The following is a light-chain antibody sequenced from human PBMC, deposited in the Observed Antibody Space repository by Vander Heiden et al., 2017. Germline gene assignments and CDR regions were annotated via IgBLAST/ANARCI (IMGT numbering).Light chain of an antibody. CDR2: AAS. Sequence: DPVSITCRASQSISSYLNWYQQKPGKAPKLLIYAASSLQSGVPSRFSGSGSGTDFTLTISMLQPEDFATYYCQQSDSTLWTFGQGTKVEIK. V-gene: IGKV1-39*01. J-gene: IGKJ1*01. CDR1: QSISSY. CDR3: QQSDSTLWT.